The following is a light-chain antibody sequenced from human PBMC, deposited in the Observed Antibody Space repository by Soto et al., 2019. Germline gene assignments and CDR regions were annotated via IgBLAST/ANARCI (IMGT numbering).Light chain of an antibody. V-gene: IGKV1-5*01. CDR3: QQYNSYSTWT. Sequence: DLPMTQSPSTLSASVGDRVTITCRASQSISSWLAWYQQKPGKAPKLLIYDASSLESGVPSRFSGSGSGTEFTLTISSLQPDDFATYYRQQYNSYSTWTFGQGTKVEIK. CDR1: QSISSW. J-gene: IGKJ1*01. CDR2: DAS.